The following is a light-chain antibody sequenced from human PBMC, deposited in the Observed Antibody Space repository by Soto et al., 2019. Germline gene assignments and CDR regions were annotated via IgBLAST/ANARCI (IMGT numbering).Light chain of an antibody. Sequence: DLQMTQSPSSLSASVGDRVTIAFQASQDISNYLNWYQQKPGKAPKLLIYDASNLETGVPSRFSGSGSGTDFTFTISSLQPEDIATYYCQQYDNRPTFGGGTKVDVK. CDR3: QQYDNRPT. CDR2: DAS. J-gene: IGKJ4*01. CDR1: QDISNY. V-gene: IGKV1-33*01.